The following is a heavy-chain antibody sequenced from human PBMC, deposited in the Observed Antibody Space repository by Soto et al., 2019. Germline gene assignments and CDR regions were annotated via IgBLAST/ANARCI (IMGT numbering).Heavy chain of an antibody. J-gene: IGHJ6*02. V-gene: IGHV3-23*01. CDR2: ISGSGGST. CDR3: AKAGTINVYCYGMDV. CDR1: GFTFSSYA. Sequence: EVQLLESGGGLVQPGGSLRLSCAASGFTFSSYAMSWVRQAPGKGLEWVSAISGSGGSTYYADSVKGRFTICRDNSKNTLYLQMNSLRAEDTDVYYCAKAGTINVYCYGMDVWGQGTTVTVSS. D-gene: IGHD5-12*01.